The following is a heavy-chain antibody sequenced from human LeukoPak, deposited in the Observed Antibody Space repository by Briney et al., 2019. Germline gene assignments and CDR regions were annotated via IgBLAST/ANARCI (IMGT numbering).Heavy chain of an antibody. CDR3: ARVVVVPSAMFRTKYYFDY. D-gene: IGHD2-2*01. CDR2: IYYRGST. Sequence: PSETLSLTCTVSGGSISSGDYYWSWIRQPPGKGLEWIGYIYYRGSTYYNPSLKSRVTISVDTSKNQFSLKLSSVTAADTAVYYCARVVVVPSAMFRTKYYFDYWGQGTLVTVSS. CDR1: GGSISSGDYY. V-gene: IGHV4-30-4*01. J-gene: IGHJ4*02.